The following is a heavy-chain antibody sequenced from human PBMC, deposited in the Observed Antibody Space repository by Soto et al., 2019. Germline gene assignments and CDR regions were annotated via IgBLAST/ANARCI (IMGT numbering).Heavy chain of an antibody. CDR3: AKWYYDFWSGYSLNYYYYYMDV. V-gene: IGHV3-23*01. Sequence: PGGSLRLSCAASGFTFSSYAMSWVRQAPGKGLEWVSAISGSGGSTYYADSVKGRFTISRDNSKNTLYLQMNSLRAEDTAVYYCAKWYYDFWSGYSLNYYYYYMDVWGKGTTVTVSS. CDR1: GFTFSSYA. J-gene: IGHJ6*03. D-gene: IGHD3-3*01. CDR2: ISGSGGST.